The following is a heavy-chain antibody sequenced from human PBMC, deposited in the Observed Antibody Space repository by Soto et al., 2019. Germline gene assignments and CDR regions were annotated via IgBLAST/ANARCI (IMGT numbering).Heavy chain of an antibody. CDR1: GFTFDDYA. J-gene: IGHJ6*02. D-gene: IGHD6-13*01. Sequence: GGSLRLSCAASGFTFDDYAMHWVRQAPGKGLEWVSLISWDGGSTYYADSVKGRFTISRDNSKNSLYLQMNSLRAEDTALDYCAKDMAAAGTEYYYYCGMDVWGQGTKVTVSS. CDR2: ISWDGGST. V-gene: IGHV3-43D*04. CDR3: AKDMAAAGTEYYYYCGMDV.